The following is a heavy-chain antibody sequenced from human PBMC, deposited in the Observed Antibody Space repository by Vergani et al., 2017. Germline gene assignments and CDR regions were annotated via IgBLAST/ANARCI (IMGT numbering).Heavy chain of an antibody. V-gene: IGHV3-30*03. J-gene: IGHJ4*02. D-gene: IGHD6-13*01. Sequence: QVQLVESGGGVVQPGRSLRLSCAASGFTFSSYGMHWVRQAPGKGLEWVAVISYEGSNKYYADSVKGRFTISRDNSKNTLYLQMNSLRAEDTAVYYCATTLYSSSWISFDYWGQGTLVTVSS. CDR2: ISYEGSNK. CDR3: ATTLYSSSWISFDY. CDR1: GFTFSSYG.